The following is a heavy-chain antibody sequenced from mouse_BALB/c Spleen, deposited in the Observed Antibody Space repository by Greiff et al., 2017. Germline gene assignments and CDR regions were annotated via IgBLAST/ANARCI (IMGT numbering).Heavy chain of an antibody. V-gene: IGHV5-6-4*01. Sequence: EVQGVESGGGLVKPGGSLKLSCAASGFTFSSYTMSWVRQTPEKRLEWVATISSGGSYTYYPDSVKGRFTISRDNAKNTLYLQMSSLKSEDTAMYYCTREDYYGAWFAYWGQGTLVTVSA. CDR2: ISSGGSYT. CDR3: TREDYYGAWFAY. J-gene: IGHJ3*01. D-gene: IGHD1-1*01. CDR1: GFTFSSYT.